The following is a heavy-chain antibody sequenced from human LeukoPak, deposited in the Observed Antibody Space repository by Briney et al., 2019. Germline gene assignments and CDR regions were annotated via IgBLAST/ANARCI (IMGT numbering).Heavy chain of an antibody. J-gene: IGHJ4*02. CDR1: GYTFTSYY. Sequence: ASVKVSCKASGYTFTSYYMHWVRQAPGQGLEWMGIINPSGGSTSYAQKFQGRVTMTRDMSTSTVYMELSSLGSEDTAVYYCARAGSIAARRGWESDYWGQGTLVTVSS. V-gene: IGHV1-46*01. CDR3: ARAGSIAARRGWESDY. D-gene: IGHD6-6*01. CDR2: INPSGGST.